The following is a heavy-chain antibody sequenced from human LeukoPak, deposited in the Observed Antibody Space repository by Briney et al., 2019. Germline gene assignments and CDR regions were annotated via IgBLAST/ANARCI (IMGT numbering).Heavy chain of an antibody. J-gene: IGHJ6*02. V-gene: IGHV1-8*01. CDR2: MTLNSGRT. Sequence: ASVKVSCTVFGYTATNFDINWVRQAPGQGFEWMGWMTLNSGRTGYRREFQGRVTMTTDTSTNTAYMELSSLRSDDTAVYYCGRGYAMDVWGQGTTVIVSS. CDR3: GRGYAMDV. CDR1: GYTATNFD.